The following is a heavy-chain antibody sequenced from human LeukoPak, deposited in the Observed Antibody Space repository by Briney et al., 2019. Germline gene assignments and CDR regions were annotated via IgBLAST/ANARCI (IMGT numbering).Heavy chain of an antibody. CDR3: AKVIREVDMSYDY. D-gene: IGHD5-24*01. CDR2: IHYSGGST. J-gene: IGHJ4*02. V-gene: IGHV3-23*01. Sequence: GGSLRLSCAASGFTFSNYALSWVRQAPGKGLEWVSAIHYSGGSTYYADSVKGRFTISRDNSKNTLYLQMNSLRAEDTAVYYCAKVIREVDMSYDYWGQGALVAVSS. CDR1: GFTFSNYA.